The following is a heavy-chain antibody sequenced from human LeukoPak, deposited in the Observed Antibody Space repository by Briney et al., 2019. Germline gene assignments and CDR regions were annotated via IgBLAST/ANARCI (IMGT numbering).Heavy chain of an antibody. CDR1: GGTFSSYA. V-gene: IGHV1-69*06. Sequence: ASVKGSCKASGGTFSSYAISWVRQAPGQGLEWMGGIIPIFGTANYAQKFQGRVTITADKSTSTAYMELSSLRSEDTAVYYCASPRRDTAMARAFDIWGQGTMVTVSS. CDR2: IIPIFGTA. CDR3: ASPRRDTAMARAFDI. J-gene: IGHJ3*02. D-gene: IGHD5-18*01.